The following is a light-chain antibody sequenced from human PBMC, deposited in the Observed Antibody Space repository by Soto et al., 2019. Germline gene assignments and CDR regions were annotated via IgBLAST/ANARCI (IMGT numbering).Light chain of an antibody. Sequence: SYELTQPPSLSVAPGGTARITCGGKNIGSDTVHWYQQKPGQAPVVVVYDDNERPSGTPERISGSNSGDTATLTIGRAEAGDEGDYYCVSWDDSLRGLVFGTGTKLTVL. CDR1: NIGSDT. V-gene: IGLV3-21*02. CDR2: DDN. CDR3: VSWDDSLRGLV. J-gene: IGLJ1*01.